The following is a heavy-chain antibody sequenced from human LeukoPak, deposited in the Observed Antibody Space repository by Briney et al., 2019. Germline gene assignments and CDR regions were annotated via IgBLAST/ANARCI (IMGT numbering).Heavy chain of an antibody. J-gene: IGHJ4*02. Sequence: GGALRLSCAASGFTFSSYGMHWVRQAPGKGLEWVAVISYDGSNKYYADSVKGRFTISRDNSKNTLYLQMNSLRAEDTAVYYCAKDQSIAARFFHYWGQGTLVTVSS. CDR2: ISYDGSNK. D-gene: IGHD6-6*01. CDR3: AKDQSIAARFFHY. V-gene: IGHV3-30*18. CDR1: GFTFSSYG.